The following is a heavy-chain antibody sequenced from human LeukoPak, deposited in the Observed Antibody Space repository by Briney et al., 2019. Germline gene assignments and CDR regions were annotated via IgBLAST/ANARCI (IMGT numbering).Heavy chain of an antibody. J-gene: IGHJ4*02. V-gene: IGHV3-48*02. CDR3: ARGVGFYDY. Sequence: GGSLRLSCAASGFTFSNNALSWVRQAPGKGLEWVSYISSSSSTIYYADSVKGRFTISRDNAKNSLYLQMNSLRDEDTAVYYCARGVGFYDYWGQGTLVTVSS. CDR1: GFTFSNNA. D-gene: IGHD3-16*01. CDR2: ISSSSSTI.